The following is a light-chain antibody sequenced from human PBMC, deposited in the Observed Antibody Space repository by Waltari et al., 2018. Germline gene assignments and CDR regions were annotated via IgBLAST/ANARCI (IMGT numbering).Light chain of an antibody. V-gene: IGLV2-14*03. Sequence: QSALTQPASVSGSPGQSITISCSGIGSAAGASESVSWHQHHPDKAPQLILYDVTNPPSGVSDRFSASESANTASLTISRLQPEDEGDYFCSSQTLDGLILFGGGTRLTVL. CDR2: DVT. CDR1: GSAAGASES. CDR3: SSQTLDGLIL. J-gene: IGLJ3*02.